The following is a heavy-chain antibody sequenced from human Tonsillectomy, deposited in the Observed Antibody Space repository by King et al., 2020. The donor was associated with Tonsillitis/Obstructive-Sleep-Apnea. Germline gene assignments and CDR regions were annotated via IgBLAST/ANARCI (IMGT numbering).Heavy chain of an antibody. CDR1: GGSISSSRYY. J-gene: IGHJ6*03. CDR3: ARHAPDMDNYYYYMDV. Sequence: LQLQESGPGLVKPSETLSLSCTVSGGSISSSRYYWGWIRQPPGKGLEWIGTIYYNGDTYYNPSLKSRVTVYIVTSEYQFSLKLTSVTAADTAVYYCARHAPDMDNYYYYMDVWGKGTTVTVSS. CDR2: IYYNGDT. D-gene: IGHD3-9*01. V-gene: IGHV4-39*01.